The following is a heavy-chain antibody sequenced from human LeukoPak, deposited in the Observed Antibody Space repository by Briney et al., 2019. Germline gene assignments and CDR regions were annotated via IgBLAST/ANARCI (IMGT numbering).Heavy chain of an antibody. J-gene: IGHJ5*02. D-gene: IGHD6-13*01. CDR1: GYTFIGYY. V-gene: IGHV1-2*02. Sequence: GASVKVSCKASGYTFIGYYMHWVRQAPGQGLEWMGWINPNSGATNYAQKFQGRVTMTRDTSINTAYMELRSLRSDDTAVFYCARAHLIAAPGYNWFGPWGQGTLVTVSS. CDR2: INPNSGAT. CDR3: ARAHLIAAPGYNWFGP.